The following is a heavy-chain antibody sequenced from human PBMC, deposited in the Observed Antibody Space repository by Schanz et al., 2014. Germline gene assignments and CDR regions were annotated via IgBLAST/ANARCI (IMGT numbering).Heavy chain of an antibody. D-gene: IGHD3-22*01. CDR2: IGGSGDST. Sequence: EVQLLESGGALVQPGGSLRLSCAASGFTFSNHALSWVRQAPGKGLEWVSGIGGSGDSTHYADSVKGRFTISRDTPKNTLYVQMNSLRAEDAAVYRCARDKNYDDSAEYGMDVWGQGTTVTVSS. V-gene: IGHV3-23*01. J-gene: IGHJ6*02. CDR1: GFTFSNHA. CDR3: ARDKNYDDSAEYGMDV.